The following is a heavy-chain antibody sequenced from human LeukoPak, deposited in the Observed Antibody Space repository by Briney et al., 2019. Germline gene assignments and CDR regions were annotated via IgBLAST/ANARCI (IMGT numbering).Heavy chain of an antibody. Sequence: GGSLRLSCAASGFTFSSYSMNWVRQAPGKGLEWVSSISSSSSYIYYAGSVKGRFTISRDNAKNSLYLQINSLRAEDTAVYYCAREWSEHYYYDSSGYFIWGQGTLVTVSS. CDR1: GFTFSSYS. CDR3: AREWSEHYYYDSSGYFI. J-gene: IGHJ4*02. CDR2: ISSSSSYI. V-gene: IGHV3-21*01. D-gene: IGHD3-22*01.